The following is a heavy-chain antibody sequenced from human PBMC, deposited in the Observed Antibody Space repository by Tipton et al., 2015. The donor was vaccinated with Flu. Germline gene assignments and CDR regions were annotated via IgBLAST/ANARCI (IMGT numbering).Heavy chain of an antibody. Sequence: SLRLSCAASGFTVSSNYMSRVRQAPGKGLEWVSAISGSGGSTYYADSVKGRFTISRDNSKNTLYLQMNSLRAEDTAVYYCAKAPIQSSSWTWGQGTLVTVSS. J-gene: IGHJ5*02. CDR1: GFTVSSNY. V-gene: IGHV3-23*01. CDR3: AKAPIQSSSWT. CDR2: ISGSGGST. D-gene: IGHD6-13*01.